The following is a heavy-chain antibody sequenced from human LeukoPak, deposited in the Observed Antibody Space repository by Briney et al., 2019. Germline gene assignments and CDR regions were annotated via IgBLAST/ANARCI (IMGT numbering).Heavy chain of an antibody. V-gene: IGHV1-2*06. D-gene: IGHD6-13*01. Sequence: GASVKVSCKASGYTFTGYYMHWVRQAPGQGLEWMGRINPNSGGTNYAQKFQGRVTITADESTSTAYMELSSLRSEDTAVYYCARGEQQLVSDDAFDIWGQGTMVTVSS. CDR2: INPNSGGT. J-gene: IGHJ3*02. CDR1: GYTFTGYY. CDR3: ARGEQQLVSDDAFDI.